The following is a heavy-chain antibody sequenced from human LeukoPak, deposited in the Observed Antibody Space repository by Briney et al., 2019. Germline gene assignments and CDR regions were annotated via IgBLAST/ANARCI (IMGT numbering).Heavy chain of an antibody. D-gene: IGHD2-2*01. CDR1: GFTFSSYA. CDR2: ISGSGGST. V-gene: IGHV3-23*01. Sequence: GGSLRLSCAASGFTFSSYAMSWVRQAPGKGLEWVSAISGSGGSTYYADSVKGRFTISRDNSKNTLYLQMNSLRAEDTAVYYCAKRLIVVVPAASLGDYWGQGTLVTVSS. J-gene: IGHJ4*02. CDR3: AKRLIVVVPAASLGDY.